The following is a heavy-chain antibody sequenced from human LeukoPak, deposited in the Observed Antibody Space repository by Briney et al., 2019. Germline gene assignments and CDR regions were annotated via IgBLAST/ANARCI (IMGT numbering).Heavy chain of an antibody. CDR3: AKDAQRGFDYSNSLEH. J-gene: IGHJ5*02. CDR2: IWSDATNE. V-gene: IGHV3-33*06. D-gene: IGHD4-11*01. CDR1: GFTSCHFA. Sequence: RTSLRLSREASGFTSCHFATQCVCETPDERLERVSVIWSDATNEYYADSVKGRFTISRDNFKRTVSLEMNSLRAEDTAVYYCAKDAQRGFDYSNSLEHWGQGSLVIVSS.